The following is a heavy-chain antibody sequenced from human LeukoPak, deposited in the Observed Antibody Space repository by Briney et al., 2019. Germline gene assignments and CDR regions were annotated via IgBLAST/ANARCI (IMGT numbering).Heavy chain of an antibody. D-gene: IGHD3-10*01. CDR2: IYYSGST. Sequence: PSETLSLTCTVSGGSISSYYWSWIRQPPGKGLEWIGYIYYSGSTNYNPSLKSRVTISVDTSKNQFSLKLSSVTAADTAVYYCAKEARGVIDYWGQGTLVTVSS. V-gene: IGHV4-59*01. CDR1: GGSISSYY. CDR3: AKEARGVIDY. J-gene: IGHJ4*02.